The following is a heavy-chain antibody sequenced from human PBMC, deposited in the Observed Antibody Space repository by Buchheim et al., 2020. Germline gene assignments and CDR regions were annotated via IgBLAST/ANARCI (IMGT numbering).Heavy chain of an antibody. J-gene: IGHJ4*02. D-gene: IGHD3-10*01. CDR3: TREVTGSFDY. CDR2: IWYDVSNE. CDR1: GFTFSTYG. Sequence: QVQLVESGGGVVQPGRSLRLSCAASGFTFSTYGIHWVRQAPGKGLEWVAVIWYDVSNEYYADSVKGRFTIPRDNSKNTVYLQMSSLRAEDTAVYYCTREVTGSFDYWGQGTL. V-gene: IGHV3-33*01.